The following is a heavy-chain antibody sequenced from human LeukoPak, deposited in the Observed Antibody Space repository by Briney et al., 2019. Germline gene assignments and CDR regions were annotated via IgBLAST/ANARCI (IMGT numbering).Heavy chain of an antibody. CDR3: AKASSGWDFDY. V-gene: IGHV3-23*01. J-gene: IGHJ4*02. Sequence: PSETLSLTCAVYGGSFSGYYWSWVRQAPGKGLEWVSAISGSGGSTYYADSVKGRFTISRDNSKNTLYLQMNSLRAEDTAVYYCAKASSGWDFDYWGQGTLVTVSS. D-gene: IGHD6-19*01. CDR1: GGSFSGYY. CDR2: ISGSGGST.